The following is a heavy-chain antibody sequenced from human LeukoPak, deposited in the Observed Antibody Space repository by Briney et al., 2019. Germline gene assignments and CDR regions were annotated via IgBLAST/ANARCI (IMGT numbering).Heavy chain of an antibody. V-gene: IGHV4-4*09. CDR3: ARHSCSSTSCYWSRFWFDP. CDR2: IYTSEST. D-gene: IGHD2-2*01. J-gene: IGHJ5*02. CDR1: GGSISSYY. Sequence: SETLSLTCTVSGGSISSYYWSWIRQPPGKGLEWIGYIYTSESTNYNPSLKSRVTISVDTSKNQFSLKLSSVTAADTAVYYCARHSCSSTSCYWSRFWFDPWGQGTLVTVSS.